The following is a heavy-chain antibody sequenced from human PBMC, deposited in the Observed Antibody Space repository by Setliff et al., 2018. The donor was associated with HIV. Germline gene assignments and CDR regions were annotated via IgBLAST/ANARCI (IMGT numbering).Heavy chain of an antibody. Sequence: SETLSLTCTVSGGSISSYYWSWIRQPAGKGLEWIVLIYTSGSTNYNPSLKSRVTMSVDTSKNQFSLKLSSVTAADTAVYYCARDLVDHEAFDIWGQGTMVTVSS. CDR2: IYTSGST. V-gene: IGHV4-4*07. J-gene: IGHJ3*02. CDR1: GGSISSYY. D-gene: IGHD1-26*01. CDR3: ARDLVDHEAFDI.